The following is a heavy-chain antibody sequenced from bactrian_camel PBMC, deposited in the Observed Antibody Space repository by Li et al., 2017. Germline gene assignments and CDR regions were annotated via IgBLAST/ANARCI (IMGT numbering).Heavy chain of an antibody. V-gene: IGHV3S60*01. CDR2: LTAQGGSK. D-gene: IGHD2*01. CDR1: GLKFEKYN. Sequence: HVQLVESGGGLVQAGGSLRLSCTVSGLKFEKYNMGWFRQPPGQGREGVACLTAQGGSKYYADSVKDRFTISRDNFANTLYLQLNSLKTEDTAMYYCTTNQGLDSGGYVAADEMVYGMDYWGKGTQVTVS. J-gene: IGHJ7*01.